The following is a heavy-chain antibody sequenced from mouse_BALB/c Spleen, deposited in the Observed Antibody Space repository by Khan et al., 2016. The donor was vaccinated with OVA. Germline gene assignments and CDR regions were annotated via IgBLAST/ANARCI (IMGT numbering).Heavy chain of an antibody. CDR2: IYWDVDK. D-gene: IGHD1-1*01. CDR1: GFSLSASGMG. J-gene: IGHJ3*01. V-gene: IGHV8-12*01. CDR3: ARSEELQPWFAY. Sequence: QVTLKESGPGILQPSQTLSLTCSFSGFSLSASGMGVSWIRQPSGKGLEWLAHIYWDVDKRYNPSLKSRLTISKDTSSNQVFLKITSVDTADTATYYCARSEELQPWFAYWGQGTLVTVSA.